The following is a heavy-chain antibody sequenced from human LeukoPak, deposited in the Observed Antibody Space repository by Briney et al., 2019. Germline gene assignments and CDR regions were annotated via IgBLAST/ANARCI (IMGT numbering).Heavy chain of an antibody. D-gene: IGHD2-2*02. CDR3: ARVTYCSSTSCYTGYFQH. CDR1: GFTFSSYW. J-gene: IGHJ1*01. V-gene: IGHV3-74*01. Sequence: PGGSLRLSCAASGFTFSSYWMHWVRQAPGKGLAWVSRINTDVSSTSYADSVKGRFTISRDNAKNTLYLQMNSLRAEDTAVYYCARVTYCSSTSCYTGYFQHWGQGTLVTVSS. CDR2: INTDVSST.